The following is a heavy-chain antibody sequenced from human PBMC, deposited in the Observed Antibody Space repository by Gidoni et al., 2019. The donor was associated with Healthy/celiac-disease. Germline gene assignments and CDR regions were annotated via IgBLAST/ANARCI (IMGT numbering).Heavy chain of an antibody. V-gene: IGHV3-23*01. CDR1: GFPFSIYA. D-gene: IGHD2-21*02. CDR2: SSGSGGST. Sequence: EVQLLESGGGLVQPGGSLSLSCSAPGFPFSIYALSWFRQAPGKGLEWVSASSGSGGSTYYADSVKGRFTSSRDNSKNTLYLQMNSLRAEDTAVYYCAKDRPLAYCGGDCYSNYLDYWGQGTLVTDSS. CDR3: AKDRPLAYCGGDCYSNYLDY. J-gene: IGHJ4*02.